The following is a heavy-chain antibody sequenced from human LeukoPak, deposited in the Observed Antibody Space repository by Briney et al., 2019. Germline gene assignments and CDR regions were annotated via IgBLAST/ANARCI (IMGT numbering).Heavy chain of an antibody. CDR3: ARDANYDILTGAYFDY. D-gene: IGHD3-9*01. J-gene: IGHJ4*02. V-gene: IGHV3-74*01. CDR2: IRPDGRET. Sequence: GGSLRLSCAASGFTFTNHWMHWVRQAPGKGLVWVSRIRPDGRETNHADSVKGRFTISRDNAKNTLYLQMNSLRAEDTAVYYCARDANYDILTGAYFDYWGQGTLVTVSS. CDR1: GFTFTNHW.